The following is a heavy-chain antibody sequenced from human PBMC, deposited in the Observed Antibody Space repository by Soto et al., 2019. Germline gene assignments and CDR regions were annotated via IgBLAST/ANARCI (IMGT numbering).Heavy chain of an antibody. V-gene: IGHV4-4*07. CDR3: VRDRADFSSTYYHYFAV. CDR2: IYSTGTT. D-gene: IGHD6-13*01. Sequence: SETLSLTCKVSGTSVRHFYRSWIRQSAGKGLEWIGRIYSTGTTNFNPSLKSRLTMSMDMSKNQVSLNLTSVTAADTAVSYCVRDRADFSSTYYHYFAVWGRGTLVTVSS. CDR1: GTSVRHFY. J-gene: IGHJ2*01.